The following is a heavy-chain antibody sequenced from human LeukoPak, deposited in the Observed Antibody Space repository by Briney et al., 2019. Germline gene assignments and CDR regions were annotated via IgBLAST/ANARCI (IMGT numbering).Heavy chain of an antibody. J-gene: IGHJ4*02. CDR2: ISGSGGST. D-gene: IGHD5-18*01. V-gene: IGHV3-23*01. CDR3: AKDGGYRRYYFDY. CDR1: GFTFSSYA. Sequence: GGSLRLSCAASGFTFSSYAMSWVRQAPGKGLEWVSAISGSGGSTYYADSVKGRFTIPRDSSKNTLYLQMNSLRAEDTAVYYCAKDGGYRRYYFDYWGQGTLVTVSS.